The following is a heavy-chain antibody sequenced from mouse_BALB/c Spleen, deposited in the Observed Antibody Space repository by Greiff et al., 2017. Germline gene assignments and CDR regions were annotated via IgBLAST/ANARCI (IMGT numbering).Heavy chain of an antibody. V-gene: IGHV1-69*02. CDR1: GYTFTSYW. D-gene: IGHD1-2*01. Sequence: QVQLQQPGAELVRPGASVKLSCKASGYTFTSYWINWVKQRPGQGLEWIGNIYPSDSYTSYNQKFKGKATLTVDESSSTAYMQLSSLTSEDSAVYYCAKSITTATNWYFDVWGAGTTVTVSA. CDR2: IYPSDSYT. CDR3: AKSITTATNWYFDV. J-gene: IGHJ1*01.